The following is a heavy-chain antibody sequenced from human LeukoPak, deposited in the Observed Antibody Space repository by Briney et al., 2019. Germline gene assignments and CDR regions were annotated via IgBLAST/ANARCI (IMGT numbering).Heavy chain of an antibody. CDR3: ARAGPYDSSGYWDAFDF. CDR2: ISTSSDDI. V-gene: IGHV3-21*01. CDR1: GFTFSSYE. D-gene: IGHD3-22*01. J-gene: IGHJ3*01. Sequence: GGSLRLSCAASGFTFSSYEMNWVRQAPGKGLEWVSSISTSSDDIFYADSVKGRFTISRDNAKNSLYLQMDSLRAEDTAAYYCARAGPYDSSGYWDAFDFWGQGTMVTVSS.